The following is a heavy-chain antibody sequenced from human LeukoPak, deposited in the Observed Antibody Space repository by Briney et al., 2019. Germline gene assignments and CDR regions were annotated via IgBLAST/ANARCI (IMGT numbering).Heavy chain of an antibody. J-gene: IGHJ3*02. Sequence: GGSLRLSCAASGVTFSSYAMHWVRQAPGKGLEWVAVIAYDGSNKYYADSVKGRFTISRDNSKNTLYLQMNSLRAEDTAVYYCARDNGYYDSSGYYYGGAFDIWGQGTMVTVSS. D-gene: IGHD3-22*01. CDR2: IAYDGSNK. CDR1: GVTFSSYA. CDR3: ARDNGYYDSSGYYYGGAFDI. V-gene: IGHV3-30*04.